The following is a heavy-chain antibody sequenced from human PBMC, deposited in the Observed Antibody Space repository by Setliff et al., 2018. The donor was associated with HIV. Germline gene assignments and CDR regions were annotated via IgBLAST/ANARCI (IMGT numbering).Heavy chain of an antibody. V-gene: IGHV1-18*01. CDR2: INPINGDT. D-gene: IGHD3-16*02. J-gene: IGHJ6*02. CDR3: ARDLADGWGSYRSKDYGMDV. Sequence: ASVKVSCKASGGTFSSYGLNWVRQAPGQGPEWMGWINPINGDTKYARDIQGRVTMTTDTSTSTAYMELRSLRSDDTAVYYCARDLADGWGSYRSKDYGMDVWGQGTTVTVSS. CDR1: GGTFSSYG.